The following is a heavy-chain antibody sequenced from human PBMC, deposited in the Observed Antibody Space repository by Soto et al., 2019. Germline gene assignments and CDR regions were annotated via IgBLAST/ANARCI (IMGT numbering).Heavy chain of an antibody. CDR3: ARQVSAPLLGPFDY. CDR2: IYPGDSDT. D-gene: IGHD7-27*01. V-gene: IGHV5-51*01. J-gene: IGHJ4*02. CDR1: GYSFTSYW. Sequence: GESLKISCKGSGYSFTSYWIGWVRQMPGKGLEWMRIIYPGDSDTRYSPYFQGHLTIPADKSISTAYLQWSSLKASDTAMSYCARQVSAPLLGPFDYWGQGTRVTVSS.